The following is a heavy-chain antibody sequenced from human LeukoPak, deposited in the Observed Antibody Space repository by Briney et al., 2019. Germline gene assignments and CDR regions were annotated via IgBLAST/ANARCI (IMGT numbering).Heavy chain of an antibody. V-gene: IGHV1-2*02. J-gene: IGHJ4*02. D-gene: IGHD3-10*01. Sequence: ASVKVSCKASGYTFTDYYMHWVRQAPGQGPEWMGWINPKSGGTNYAQKFQGRVTMTRDTSINTAYMELSRLGSDDTAVYYCARDLSYYGSGSYYFDYWGQGTLVIVSS. CDR2: INPKSGGT. CDR3: ARDLSYYGSGSYYFDY. CDR1: GYTFTDYY.